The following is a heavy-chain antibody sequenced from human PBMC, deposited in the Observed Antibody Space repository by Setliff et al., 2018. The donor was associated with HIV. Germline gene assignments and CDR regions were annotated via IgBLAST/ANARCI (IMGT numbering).Heavy chain of an antibody. D-gene: IGHD2-15*01. CDR1: GGSITGTHYY. V-gene: IGHV4-39*01. Sequence: SETLSLTCTVSGGSITGTHYYWGWIRQPPGKGLEWIRSIYHSGTDYDNPTLQSRVTIFVDTSKNQILLSLSSVTAADTAFYYGARVSGCRVLNYWGQGTLVTVSS. J-gene: IGHJ4*02. CDR3: ARVSGCRVLNY. CDR2: IYHSGTD.